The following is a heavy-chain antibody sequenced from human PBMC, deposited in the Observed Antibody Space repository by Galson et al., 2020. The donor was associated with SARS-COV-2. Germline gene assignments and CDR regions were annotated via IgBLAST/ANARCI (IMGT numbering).Heavy chain of an antibody. V-gene: IGHV4-61*02. CDR3: ARGGGSGWYWNAFDI. CDR2: IYTSGST. Sequence: SETLSLTCTVSGGSISSGSYYWSWIRQPAGKGLEWIGRIYTSGSTNYNPSLKSRVTISVDTSKNQFSLKLSSVTAADTAVYYCARGGGSGWYWNAFDIWGQGTMVTVSS. D-gene: IGHD6-19*01. CDR1: GGSISSGSYY. J-gene: IGHJ3*02.